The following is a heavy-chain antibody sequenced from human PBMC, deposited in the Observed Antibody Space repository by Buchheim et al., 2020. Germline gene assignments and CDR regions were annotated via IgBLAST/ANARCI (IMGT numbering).Heavy chain of an antibody. Sequence: QVQLVESGGGVVQPGWSLRLSCAASGFTFSSYGMHWVRQAPGKGLEWVAVISYDGSNKYYADSVKGRFTISRDNSKNTLYLQMNSLRAEDTAVYYCAKDVSDYGDYYFDYWGQGTL. CDR2: ISYDGSNK. J-gene: IGHJ4*02. D-gene: IGHD4-17*01. CDR1: GFTFSSYG. V-gene: IGHV3-30*18. CDR3: AKDVSDYGDYYFDY.